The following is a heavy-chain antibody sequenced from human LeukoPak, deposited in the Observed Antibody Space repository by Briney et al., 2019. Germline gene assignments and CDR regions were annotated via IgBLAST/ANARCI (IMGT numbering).Heavy chain of an antibody. Sequence: GSLRLSCAASGFTFSDYYRSWIRQAPGKGLEWVSYISSSGSTIYYADSVKGRFTISRDNAKNSLYLQMNSLRAEDTAVSYCARAGEYSYGYPHYYYGMDVWGQGTTVTVSS. D-gene: IGHD5-18*01. J-gene: IGHJ6*02. V-gene: IGHV3-11*01. CDR2: ISSSGSTI. CDR3: ARAGEYSYGYPHYYYGMDV. CDR1: GFTFSDYY.